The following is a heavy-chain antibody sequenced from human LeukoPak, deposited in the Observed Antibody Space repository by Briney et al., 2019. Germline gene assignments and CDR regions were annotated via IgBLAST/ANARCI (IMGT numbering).Heavy chain of an antibody. D-gene: IGHD3-22*01. CDR1: GYHFTSYW. V-gene: IGHV5-51*01. CDR3: ARHDGDYYDSSGYPDY. J-gene: IGHJ4*02. CDR2: IYPGESDT. Sequence: GGSLQISCKGSGYHFTSYWIGWVRPVPGKGLEGMGIIYPGESDTRYSPSFQGQVTISADKSISTAYLQWSSLKASDTAMYYCARHDGDYYDSSGYPDYWGQGTLVTVSS.